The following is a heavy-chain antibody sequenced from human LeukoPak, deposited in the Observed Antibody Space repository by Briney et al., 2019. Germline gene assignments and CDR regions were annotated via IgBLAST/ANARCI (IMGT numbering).Heavy chain of an antibody. Sequence: ASVKVSCKASLYTFTGDDMHCVRQSPGQRRKWMGWINPNIVGTNYAQKCQGRVTITRDTYISTAYMELSRLRSDDTAVYYCARVDQQLVLYYWGQGTLVPVSS. CDR3: ARVDQQLVLYY. CDR2: INPNIVGT. J-gene: IGHJ4*02. D-gene: IGHD6-13*01. CDR1: LYTFTGDD. V-gene: IGHV1-2*02.